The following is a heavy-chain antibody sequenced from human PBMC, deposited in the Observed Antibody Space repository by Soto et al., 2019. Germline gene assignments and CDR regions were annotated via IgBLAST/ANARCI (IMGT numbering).Heavy chain of an antibody. CDR3: ARMRGWDYCMDV. D-gene: IGHD6-19*01. J-gene: IGHJ6*02. Sequence: ASVKVSCKASGYIFTIYTIHCVRQAPGQRLEWMGWINTDNGNTKYSQKYKSRVTITRDTSASTAYMEQSSLRSKNTAVYSCARMRGWDYCMDVWGQETMVTISS. V-gene: IGHV1-3*04. CDR2: INTDNGNT. CDR1: GYIFTIYT.